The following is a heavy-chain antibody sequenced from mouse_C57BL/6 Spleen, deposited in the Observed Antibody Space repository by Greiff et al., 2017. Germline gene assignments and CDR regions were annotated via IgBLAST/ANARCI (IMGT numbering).Heavy chain of an antibody. Sequence: DVKLVESGAELVKPGASVKLSCTASGFNIKDYYMHWVKQRTEQGLEWIGRIDPEDGETKYAPKFQGKATKTADTSSNTAYLKLSSLTSEDTAVYNCARASTTVPHYYAMDYWGQGTSVTVSS. CDR2: IDPEDGET. V-gene: IGHV14-2*01. D-gene: IGHD1-1*01. J-gene: IGHJ4*01. CDR3: ARASTTVPHYYAMDY. CDR1: GFNIKDYY.